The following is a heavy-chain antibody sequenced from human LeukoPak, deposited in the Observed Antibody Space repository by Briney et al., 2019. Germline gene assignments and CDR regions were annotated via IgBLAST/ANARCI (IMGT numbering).Heavy chain of an antibody. J-gene: IGHJ5*02. Sequence: ASVKVSCKASGGTFSSYAISWVRQAPGQGLEWMGWINTNTGNPTYAQGFTGRFVFSLDTSVTTAYLQISSLKAEDTATNYCARDASIIIRGRDWFDPWGQGTLVTVSS. CDR2: INTNTGNP. D-gene: IGHD3-16*01. CDR1: GGTFSSYA. V-gene: IGHV7-4-1*02. CDR3: ARDASIIIRGRDWFDP.